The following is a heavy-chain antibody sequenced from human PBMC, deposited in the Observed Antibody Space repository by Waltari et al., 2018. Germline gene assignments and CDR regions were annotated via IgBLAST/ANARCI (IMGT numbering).Heavy chain of an antibody. D-gene: IGHD3-22*01. V-gene: IGHV4-34*01. CDR1: GGSFSGYY. Sequence: QVQLQQWGAGLLKPSETLSLTCAVYGGSFSGYYWSWIRPPPGKGLEWIGEINHSGSTNYNPSLKSRVTISVDTSKNQFSLKLSSVTAADTAVYYCASGSSVQTEDYWGQGTLVTVSS. J-gene: IGHJ4*02. CDR3: ASGSSVQTEDY. CDR2: INHSGST.